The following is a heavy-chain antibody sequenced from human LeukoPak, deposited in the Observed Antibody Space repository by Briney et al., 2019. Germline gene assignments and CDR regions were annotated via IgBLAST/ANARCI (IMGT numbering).Heavy chain of an antibody. Sequence: GRSLRLSCAASGFTFDDYAMHWVRQAPGKGLEWVSGISWNSDKIGYADSVKGRFTISRDNAKNSLYLQMNSLRAEDTALYYCAKGGIHRGYYFYYMDVWGKGTTVTTSS. V-gene: IGHV3-9*01. J-gene: IGHJ6*03. CDR3: AKGGIHRGYYFYYMDV. CDR1: GFTFDDYA. D-gene: IGHD6-13*01. CDR2: ISWNSDKI.